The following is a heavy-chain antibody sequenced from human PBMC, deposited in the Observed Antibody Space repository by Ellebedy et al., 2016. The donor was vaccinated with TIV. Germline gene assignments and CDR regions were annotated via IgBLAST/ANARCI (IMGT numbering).Heavy chain of an antibody. CDR3: VRGAGSYHFDY. J-gene: IGHJ4*02. CDR1: GFTFSSYS. CDR2: ISTSGGST. D-gene: IGHD1-26*01. V-gene: IGHV3-23*01. Sequence: GESLKISCAASGFTFSSYSMKWVRQAPGKGLGWVSAISTSGGSTYYADSVKGRFTVSSDNPKNTLYLQMNSLRAEDTAVYYCVRGAGSYHFDYWGQGTLVTV.